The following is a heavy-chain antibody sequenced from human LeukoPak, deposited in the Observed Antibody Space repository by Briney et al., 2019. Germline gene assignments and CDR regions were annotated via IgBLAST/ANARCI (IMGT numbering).Heavy chain of an antibody. D-gene: IGHD5-18*01. J-gene: IGHJ4*02. CDR1: GFTFSGYS. CDR2: ISSSSSYI. CDR3: ASLDTAMVPLDY. V-gene: IGHV3-21*01. Sequence: GGSLRLSCAASGFTFSGYSMNWVRQAPGKGLEWVSSISSSSSYIYYADSVKGRFTISRDNAKNSLYLQMNSLRAEDTAVYYCASLDTAMVPLDYWGQGTLVTVSS.